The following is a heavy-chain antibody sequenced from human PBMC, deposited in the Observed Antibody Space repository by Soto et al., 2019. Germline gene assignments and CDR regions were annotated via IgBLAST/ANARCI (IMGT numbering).Heavy chain of an antibody. CDR3: ARSGVGYCTNGVCYTHRITPRYFDY. CDR2: INHSGST. CDR1: GGSFSGYY. J-gene: IGHJ4*02. Sequence: PSLTCAVYGGSFSGYYWSWIRQPPGKGLEWIGEINHSGSTNYNPSLKSRVTISVDTSKNQFSLKLSSVTAADTAVYYCARSGVGYCTNGVCYTHRITPRYFDYWGQGTLVTVSS. D-gene: IGHD2-8*01. V-gene: IGHV4-34*01.